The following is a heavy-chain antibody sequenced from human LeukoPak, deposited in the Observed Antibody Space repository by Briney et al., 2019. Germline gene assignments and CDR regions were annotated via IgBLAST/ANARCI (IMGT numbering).Heavy chain of an antibody. V-gene: IGHV3-72*01. CDR2: IRNKANRYAT. CDR3: ARSPLGIAPFDY. Sequence: GGSLRLSCAASGFTFGDHHMDWVRQAPGEGLEWVARIRNKANRYATEYAASVKGRFIISRDDSENSLYLQMDSLKTEDTAVYYCARSPLGIAPFDYWGQGTLVTVSS. CDR1: GFTFGDHH. D-gene: IGHD7-27*01. J-gene: IGHJ4*02.